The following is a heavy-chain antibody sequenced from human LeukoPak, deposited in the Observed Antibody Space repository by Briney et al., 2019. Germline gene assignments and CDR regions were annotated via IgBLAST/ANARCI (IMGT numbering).Heavy chain of an antibody. CDR3: ARGGSFGLKANLDS. CDR1: GYTFTTYD. V-gene: IGHV1-8*01. CDR2: MSPYGGDT. J-gene: IGHJ4*02. D-gene: IGHD3/OR15-3a*01. Sequence: ASVKVSCKASGYTFTTYDINWVRQAAGQGLEGMEWMSPYGGDTKYAQKFQARVTMTRDTSVSTAYMELSSLSSEDTAIYYCARGGSFGLKANLDSWGQGTLVTVSS.